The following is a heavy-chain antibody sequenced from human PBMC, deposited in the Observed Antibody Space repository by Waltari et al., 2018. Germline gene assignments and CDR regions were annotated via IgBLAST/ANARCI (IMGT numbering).Heavy chain of an antibody. CDR2: MNPNRGNT. Sequence: QVQLVQSGAEVKKPGASVKVSCKASGYTFTSYDINWVRQATGQGLEWLGWRGWMNPNRGNTGDAKKCQGRVTMTRNTAISTAYMELSSLRSEDTAVYYCAREKLYSSSWPKEVWFDPWGQGTLVTVSS. V-gene: IGHV1-8*01. CDR1: GYTFTSYD. CDR3: AREKLYSSSWPKEVWFDP. D-gene: IGHD6-13*01. J-gene: IGHJ5*02.